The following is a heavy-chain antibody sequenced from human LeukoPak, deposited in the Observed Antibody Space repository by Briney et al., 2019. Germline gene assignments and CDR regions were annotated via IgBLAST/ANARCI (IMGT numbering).Heavy chain of an antibody. CDR2: INHSGST. CDR1: GGSFSGYY. Sequence: PSETLSLTCAVYGGSFSGYYWSWIRQPPGKGLEWIGEINHSGSTNYNPSLKSRVTISVDTSKNQFSLKLSSVTAADTAVYYCARSGYRFGELLYPLADYWGQGTLVTVSS. J-gene: IGHJ4*02. CDR3: ARSGYRFGELLYPLADY. D-gene: IGHD3-10*01. V-gene: IGHV4-34*01.